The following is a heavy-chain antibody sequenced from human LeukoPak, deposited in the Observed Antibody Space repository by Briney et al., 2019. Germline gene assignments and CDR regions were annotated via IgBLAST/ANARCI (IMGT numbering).Heavy chain of an antibody. V-gene: IGHV1-24*01. CDR2: FDPEDGET. Sequence: ASVKVSCKVSGYTLTELSMHWVRQAPGKGLEWMGGFDPEDGETIYAQKFQGRVTMTEDTSTDTAYMVLSSLRSEDTAVYYCATTRTFGGVIVSIGFDYWGQGTLVTVSS. J-gene: IGHJ4*02. CDR1: GYTLTELS. CDR3: ATTRTFGGVIVSIGFDY. D-gene: IGHD3-16*02.